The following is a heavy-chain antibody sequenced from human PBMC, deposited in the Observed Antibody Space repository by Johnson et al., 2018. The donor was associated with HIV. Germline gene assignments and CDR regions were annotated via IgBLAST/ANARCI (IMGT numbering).Heavy chain of an antibody. V-gene: IGHV3-30*03. J-gene: IGHJ3*02. D-gene: IGHD1-26*01. CDR1: GFTFSRYG. Sequence: QMQLVESGGGVVQPGRSPRLSCAASGFTFSRYGIHWVRQAPGKGLEWVAVISYDGSNKKYADSVKGRFTISRDNYKNTVFLQMNSLRPEDTAMYYCARGGGVVGNAFDIWGQGTMVTVSS. CDR2: ISYDGSNK. CDR3: ARGGGVVGNAFDI.